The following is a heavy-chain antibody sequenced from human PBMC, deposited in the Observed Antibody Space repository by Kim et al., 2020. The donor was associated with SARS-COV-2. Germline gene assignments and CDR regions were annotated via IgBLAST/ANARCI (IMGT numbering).Heavy chain of an antibody. CDR2: IIPIFGTA. D-gene: IGHD1-26*01. V-gene: IGHV1-69*13. Sequence: SVKVSCKASGGTFSSYAISWVRQAPGQGLEWMGGIIPIFGTANYAQKFQGRVTITADEYTSTAYMELSSLRSEDTAVYYCARAPRWDILSGYYYYGMDVWGQGTTVTVSS. J-gene: IGHJ6*02. CDR1: GGTFSSYA. CDR3: ARAPRWDILSGYYYYGMDV.